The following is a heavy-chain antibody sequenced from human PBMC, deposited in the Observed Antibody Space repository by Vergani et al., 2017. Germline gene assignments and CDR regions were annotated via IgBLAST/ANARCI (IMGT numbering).Heavy chain of an antibody. CDR3: ARDETGYSGYDIVLDY. D-gene: IGHD5-12*01. Sequence: QVQLVQSGAEVKKPGSSVKVSCKASGGTFSSYTISWVRQAPGQGLEWMGRIIPILGIANYAQKFQGRVTITADKSTSTAYMEVSSLRSEDTAVYYCARDETGYSGYDIVLDYWGQGTLVTVSS. J-gene: IGHJ4*02. CDR1: GGTFSSYT. CDR2: IIPILGIA. V-gene: IGHV1-69*08.